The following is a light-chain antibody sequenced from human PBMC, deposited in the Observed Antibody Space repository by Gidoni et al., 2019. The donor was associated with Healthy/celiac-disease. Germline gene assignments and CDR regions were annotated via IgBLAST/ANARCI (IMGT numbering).Light chain of an antibody. CDR3: QQYGSSPTYT. Sequence: ELVFTHSPGTLSLSPGERATLSCRASQSVSSSYLAWYQQKPGQAPRLLIYGASSRATGIPDRFSGSGSGTDFTLTISRLEPEDFAVYYCQQYGSSPTYTFGQGTKLEIK. V-gene: IGKV3-20*01. CDR1: QSVSSSY. J-gene: IGKJ2*01. CDR2: GAS.